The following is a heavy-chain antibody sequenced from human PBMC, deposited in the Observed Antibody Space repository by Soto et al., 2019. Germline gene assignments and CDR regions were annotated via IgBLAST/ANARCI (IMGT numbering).Heavy chain of an antibody. V-gene: IGHV4-30-4*01. J-gene: IGHJ3*02. D-gene: IGHD2-2*02. CDR3: ARVRVVVVPAAIVPDAFDI. CDR2: IYYSGST. CDR1: GGSMRSDNYF. Sequence: SETLSLTCTVSGGSMRSDNYFWSWIRQPPGKGLEWIGYIYYSGSTYYNPSLRSRVTISVDTSKNQFSLKLSSVTAADTAVYYCARVRVVVVPAAIVPDAFDIWGQGTMATVSS.